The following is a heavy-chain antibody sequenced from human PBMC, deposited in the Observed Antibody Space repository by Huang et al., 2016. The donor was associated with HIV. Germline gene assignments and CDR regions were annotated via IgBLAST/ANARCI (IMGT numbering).Heavy chain of an antibody. CDR1: GASFTGNY. CDR2: INDSGAT. D-gene: IGHD3-3*01. V-gene: IGHV4-34*01. Sequence: QVHLQQWGAGLLKPSETLTLTCAVSGASFTGNYWTWIRQTPGKGLEWIGEINDSGATIYNPALWSRVTISIDRSKKQFSLRLSSMTAADTAVYYCARQWVLLDYLMGMDVWGQGTTVIVSS. CDR3: ARQWVLLDYLMGMDV. J-gene: IGHJ6*02.